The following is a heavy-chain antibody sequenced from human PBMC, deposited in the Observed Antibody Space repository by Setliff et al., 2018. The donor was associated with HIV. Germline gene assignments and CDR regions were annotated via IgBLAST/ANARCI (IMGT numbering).Heavy chain of an antibody. Sequence: SVKVSCKASGGTFSSYAISWVRQAPGQGLEWMGGIIPIFGTANYAQKFQGRVTITADESTSTAYMELSSLRSEDTAVCYCARDLMGARDYYGMDVWGQGTTVTISS. D-gene: IGHD1-26*01. CDR2: IIPIFGTA. CDR3: ARDLMGARDYYGMDV. CDR1: GGTFSSYA. J-gene: IGHJ6*02. V-gene: IGHV1-69*13.